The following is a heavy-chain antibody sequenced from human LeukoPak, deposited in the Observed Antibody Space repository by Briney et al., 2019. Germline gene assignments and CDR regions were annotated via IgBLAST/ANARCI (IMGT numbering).Heavy chain of an antibody. CDR3: ARVWFGELYLFDY. D-gene: IGHD3-10*01. J-gene: IGHJ4*02. CDR2: ISSSSSYI. CDR1: GFTFSSYS. Sequence: PGGSLRLSCAASGFTFSSYSMNWVRQAPGKGLEWVSSISSSSSYIYYADSVKGRFTISGDNAKNSLYLQMNSLRAEDTAVYYCARVWFGELYLFDYWGQGTLVTVSS. V-gene: IGHV3-21*01.